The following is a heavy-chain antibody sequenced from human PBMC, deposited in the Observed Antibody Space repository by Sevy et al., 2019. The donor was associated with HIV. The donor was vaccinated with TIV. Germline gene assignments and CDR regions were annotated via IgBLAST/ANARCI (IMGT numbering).Heavy chain of an antibody. V-gene: IGHV3-23*01. CDR2: ISGKGRST. CDR1: GFTFSGYA. J-gene: IGHJ6*02. CDR3: AKTINSGGGVVPAANYYYYGMDV. D-gene: IGHD2-2*01. Sequence: GGSLRLSCAVSGFTFSGYAMNWVRQAPGKGLEWVSAISGKGRSTHYADSVEGRFTNSRDNSKNTLYLQMNSLRAEDTAVYYCAKTINSGGGVVPAANYYYYGMDVWGQGTTVTVSS.